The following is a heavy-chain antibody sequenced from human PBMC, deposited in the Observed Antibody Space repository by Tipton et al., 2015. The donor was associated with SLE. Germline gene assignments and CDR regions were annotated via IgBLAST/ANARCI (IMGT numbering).Heavy chain of an antibody. J-gene: IGHJ4*02. V-gene: IGHV4-39*07. CDR3: ARLISAYDCNFDY. CDR1: SFSSHAV. CDR2: FYYGKST. D-gene: IGHD5-12*01. Sequence: SFSSHAVNWARQAPGKGLEWIGSFYYGKSTFYNPSLKSRVSISVDTSTNRLFLNLISVTAADTALYYCARLISAYDCNFDYWGQGTLVTVSS.